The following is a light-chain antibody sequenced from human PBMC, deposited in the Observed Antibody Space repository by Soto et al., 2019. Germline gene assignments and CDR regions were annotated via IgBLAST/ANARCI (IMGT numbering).Light chain of an antibody. CDR1: QSVGGF. CDR3: QHRSNWPPMYT. Sequence: EIVLTQSPATLSLSPGERATLYCRASQSVGGFLAWYQQKSGQAPRLLIYDTSKRATGIPARFSGSGSGTDFTLTISSLEPEDFAIYHCQHRSNWPPMYTFGQGTKLEIK. J-gene: IGKJ2*01. V-gene: IGKV3-11*01. CDR2: DTS.